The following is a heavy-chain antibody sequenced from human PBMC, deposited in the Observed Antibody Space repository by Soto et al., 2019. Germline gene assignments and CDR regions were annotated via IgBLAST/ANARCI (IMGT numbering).Heavy chain of an antibody. CDR1: GYTFSTSG. J-gene: IGHJ1*01. D-gene: IGHD1-20*01. Sequence: QVQVLQSGPEVKSHGPSVTVSCQTSGYTFSTSGISWVRHAPGQGLEWVGWIRPDNVNRKSAQRLWSRVTLPTDTSASTAYRELRSLTSDDTSMYYCARDSESNRYNDWGQGTLVTVSS. V-gene: IGHV1-18*01. CDR3: ARDSESNRYND. CDR2: IRPDNVNR.